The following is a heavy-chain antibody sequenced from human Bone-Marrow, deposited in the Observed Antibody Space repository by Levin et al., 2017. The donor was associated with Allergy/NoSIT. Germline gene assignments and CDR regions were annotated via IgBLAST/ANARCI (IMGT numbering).Heavy chain of an antibody. J-gene: IGHJ3*02. Sequence: GGSLRLSCAASGFTFSNAWMNRVRQAPGKGLEWVGRIKSKTDGGTTDYAAPVKGRFTISRDDSKNTLYLQMNSLKTEDTAVYYCTTEDTTDQQSSGWYGDAFDIWGQGTMVTVSS. CDR3: TTEDTTDQQSSGWYGDAFDI. CDR1: GFTFSNAW. V-gene: IGHV3-15*07. CDR2: IKSKTDGGTT. D-gene: IGHD6-19*01.